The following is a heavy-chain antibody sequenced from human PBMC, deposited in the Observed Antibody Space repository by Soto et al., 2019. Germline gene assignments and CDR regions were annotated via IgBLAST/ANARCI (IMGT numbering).Heavy chain of an antibody. CDR1: GFTFNNFA. CDR3: ANEVDVAFSSLQYGMGV. Sequence: PGGSLRLSCAASGFTFNNFAMHWVRQAPGKGLEWVAFISYDGTYKYYADSVRGRFTVYRDNSKSTLFLQMNSLKFEDTAVYVCANEVDVAFSSLQYGMGVWGQGTTVTVSS. D-gene: IGHD5-12*01. J-gene: IGHJ6*02. CDR2: ISYDGTYK. V-gene: IGHV3-30*14.